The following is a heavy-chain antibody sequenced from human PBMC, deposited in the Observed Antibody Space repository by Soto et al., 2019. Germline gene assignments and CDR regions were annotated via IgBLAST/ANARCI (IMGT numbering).Heavy chain of an antibody. CDR2: IYSGST. J-gene: IGHJ4*02. CDR3: AKKGYYPSGKINLFDS. D-gene: IGHD3-10*01. Sequence: PSETLSLTCAVSGYSITSDYYWGWIRQPPGRGLEWIGSIYSGSTYCNPSLKSRVTISVDTSKNQFSLRLTSVTAADTAMYYCAKKGYYPSGKINLFDSWGQGTLVTVSS. CDR1: GYSITSDYY. V-gene: IGHV4-38-2*01.